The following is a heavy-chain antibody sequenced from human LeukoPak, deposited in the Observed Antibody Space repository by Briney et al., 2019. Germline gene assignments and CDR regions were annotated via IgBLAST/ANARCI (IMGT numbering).Heavy chain of an antibody. D-gene: IGHD2-15*01. CDR2: TYYRSKWYN. V-gene: IGHV6-1*01. J-gene: IGHJ6*02. CDR3: AREEVFEPATHYYGMDV. Sequence: SQTLSLTCALSGDRLSSNSAAWDSIRQSPSRGLEWLGRTYYRSKWYNDYAGSVQSRIIINADTSKNQFSLQLKSVTPEDTAVYYCAREEVFEPATHYYGMDVWGQGTTVTVSS. CDR1: GDRLSSNSAA.